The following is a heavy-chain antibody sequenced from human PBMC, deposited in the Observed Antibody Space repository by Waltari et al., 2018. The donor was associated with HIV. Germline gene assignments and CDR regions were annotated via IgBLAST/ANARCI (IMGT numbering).Heavy chain of an antibody. Sequence: SYYWGWIRQPPGKGLEWIGSIYYSGSTYYNPSLKSRVTISVDTSKNQFSLKLSSVTAADTAVYYCAAFVIAAAARDYWGQGTLVTVSS. CDR2: IYYSGST. D-gene: IGHD6-13*01. CDR1: SYY. CDR3: AAFVIAAAARDY. J-gene: IGHJ4*02. V-gene: IGHV4-39*01.